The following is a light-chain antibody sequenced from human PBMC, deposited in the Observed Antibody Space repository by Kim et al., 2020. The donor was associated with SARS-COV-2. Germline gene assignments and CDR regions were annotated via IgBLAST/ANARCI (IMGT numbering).Light chain of an antibody. J-gene: IGLJ2*01. Sequence: SSELTQDPAVSVALGQTVRITCQGDSLRSYYATWYQQKPEQAPILVIYGKHNRPSAIPDRFSGSSSGNTASLTITGTHAADEADTYCNSRDTNDNVAFGG. CDR2: GKH. CDR1: SLRSYY. CDR3: NSRDTNDNVA. V-gene: IGLV3-19*01.